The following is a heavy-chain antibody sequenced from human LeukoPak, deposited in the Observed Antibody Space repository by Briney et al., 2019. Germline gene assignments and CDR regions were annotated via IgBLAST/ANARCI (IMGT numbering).Heavy chain of an antibody. V-gene: IGHV1-69*13. J-gene: IGHJ3*02. Sequence: SVKVSCKASGGTFSSYAISWVRQAPGQGLEWMGGIIPIFGTANYAQKFQGRVTITADESTSTAYMELSSLRSEDTAVYYCVRGSLLRFLRAAFDIWGQGTMVTVSS. CDR1: GGTFSSYA. CDR2: IIPIFGTA. D-gene: IGHD3-3*01. CDR3: VRGSLLRFLRAAFDI.